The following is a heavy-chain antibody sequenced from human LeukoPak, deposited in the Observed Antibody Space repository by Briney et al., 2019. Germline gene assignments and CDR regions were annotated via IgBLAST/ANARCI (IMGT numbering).Heavy chain of an antibody. CDR1: GLTVSTNY. D-gene: IGHD6-13*01. Sequence: PGKSLRLSCAVSGLTVSTNYISWVRQPPGRGLEWVSIIYAGGTTYYADSVKGRFTISRDNSQNTVYLQMNNLRAEDTAVYYCARVFSPAAGYQYIQHWGQGTRLTVSS. J-gene: IGHJ1*01. CDR3: ARVFSPAAGYQYIQH. V-gene: IGHV3-53*01. CDR2: IYAGGTT.